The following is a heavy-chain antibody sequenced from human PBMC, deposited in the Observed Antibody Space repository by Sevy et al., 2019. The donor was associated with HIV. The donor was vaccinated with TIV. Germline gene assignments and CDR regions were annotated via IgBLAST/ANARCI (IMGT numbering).Heavy chain of an antibody. Sequence: GGSLRLSCAASGFTFSRYWMHWVRHAPGKGLVRVSRINTHGTNTIYADYVKGRFTISRDNAKNTVSLQMNSLRADDTGVYYCAREGVDFWSGPMDFDYGMDVWGQGTTVTVSS. D-gene: IGHD3-3*01. V-gene: IGHV3-74*01. CDR2: INTHGTNT. CDR3: AREGVDFWSGPMDFDYGMDV. J-gene: IGHJ6*02. CDR1: GFTFSRYW.